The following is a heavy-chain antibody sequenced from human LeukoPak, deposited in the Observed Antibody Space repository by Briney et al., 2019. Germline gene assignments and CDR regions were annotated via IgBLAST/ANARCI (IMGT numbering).Heavy chain of an antibody. J-gene: IGHJ6*04. CDR3: ASPGNQLPPLGYYGMDV. CDR1: GSIFTSYW. D-gene: IGHD2-2*01. V-gene: IGHV5-10-1*01. CDR2: IDPSDSYT. Sequence: GASLQISSKGSGSIFTSYWISWVRPMPGNGLEWMGRIDPSDSYTNYSPSFQGHVTISVDKSISTAYLQWSSLKASDTAMYYCASPGNQLPPLGYYGMDVWGKGTTVTVFS.